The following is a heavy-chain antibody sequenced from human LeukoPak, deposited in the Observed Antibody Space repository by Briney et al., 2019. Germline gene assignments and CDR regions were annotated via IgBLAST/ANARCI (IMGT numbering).Heavy chain of an antibody. D-gene: IGHD3-16*01. V-gene: IGHV1-69*04. Sequence: ASVKVSCKASGGTFSSYAISWVRQAPGQGLEWMGRIIPILGIANYAQKFQGRVTITADKSTSTAYMELSSLRSEDTAVYYCAEDTFGGGIDYWGQGTLVTVSS. J-gene: IGHJ4*02. CDR1: GGTFSSYA. CDR2: IIPILGIA. CDR3: AEDTFGGGIDY.